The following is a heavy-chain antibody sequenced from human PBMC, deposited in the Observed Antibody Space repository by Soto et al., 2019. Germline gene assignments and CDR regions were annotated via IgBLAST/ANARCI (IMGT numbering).Heavy chain of an antibody. CDR1: GDSITTDGYY. D-gene: IGHD2-8*01. CDR3: ARSHYTYGLLIDY. V-gene: IGHV4-39*01. Sequence: KTSETLSLTCSVSGDSITTDGYYLFWIREPPGNGLQWIGNVYWTGSTFSHPSLTSRVFISVDTSKNEFSLRLTSVTAADTAVYYCARSHYTYGLLIDYWGPGTLVTVSS. CDR2: VYWTGST. J-gene: IGHJ4*02.